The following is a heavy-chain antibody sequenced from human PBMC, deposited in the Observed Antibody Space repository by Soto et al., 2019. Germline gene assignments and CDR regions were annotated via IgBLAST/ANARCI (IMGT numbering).Heavy chain of an antibody. Sequence: QVQLVQSGAEVKKPGSSVKVSCKASGGTFSSYAINWVRQAPGQGLEWMGGIIRIFGIPDYAQRFQGRVTITADESTSTAYMELSSLRSEDTAVYYCARQGSNEYYYYGMDVWGQGTTVTVSS. CDR1: GGTFSSYA. J-gene: IGHJ6*02. CDR3: ARQGSNEYYYYGMDV. D-gene: IGHD3-10*01. V-gene: IGHV1-69*12. CDR2: IIRIFGIP.